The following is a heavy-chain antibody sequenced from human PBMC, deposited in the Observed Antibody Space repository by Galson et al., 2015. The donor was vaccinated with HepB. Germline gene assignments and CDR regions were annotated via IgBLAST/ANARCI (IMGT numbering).Heavy chain of an antibody. J-gene: IGHJ4*02. CDR3: AHRLGAYFDS. D-gene: IGHD3-16*01. CDR1: GLSLNTSGVG. V-gene: IGHV2-5*02. CDR2: IYWDDNK. Sequence: PALVKPTQTVTLTCTLSGLSLNTSGVGVGWIHQPPGKALEWLALIYWDDNKRYSPSMKTRLTITKDTSKNQVVLTMTNMDPVDTATFYCAHRLGAYFDSWGQGTLVTVPS.